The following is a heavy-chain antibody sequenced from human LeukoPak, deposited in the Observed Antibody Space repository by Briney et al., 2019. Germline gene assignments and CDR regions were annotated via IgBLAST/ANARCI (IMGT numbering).Heavy chain of an antibody. CDR2: INHSGST. CDR3: ARGNYDFWSGYSFVDY. CDR1: GGSFSGYY. Sequence: SETLSLTCAVYGGSFSGYYWSWIRQPTGKGLEWSGEINHSGSTNYNPSLKSRVTISVDTSKNQFSLKLSSVTAADAAVYYCARGNYDFWSGYSFVDYWGQGTLVTVSS. D-gene: IGHD3-3*01. V-gene: IGHV4-34*01. J-gene: IGHJ4*02.